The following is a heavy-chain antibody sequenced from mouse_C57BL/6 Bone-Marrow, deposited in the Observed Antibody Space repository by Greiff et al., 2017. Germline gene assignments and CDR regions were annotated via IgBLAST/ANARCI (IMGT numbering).Heavy chain of an antibody. Sequence: VKLQQSGAELMKPGASVKLSCKATGYTFTGYWIEWVKQRPGHGLEWIGEILPGSGSTNYNEKFKGKATFTADTSSNTAYMQLSSLTTEDSAIYYCAQERITTVVENAMDYWGQGTSVTVSS. J-gene: IGHJ4*01. D-gene: IGHD1-1*01. V-gene: IGHV1-9*01. CDR1: GYTFTGYW. CDR2: ILPGSGST. CDR3: AQERITTVVENAMDY.